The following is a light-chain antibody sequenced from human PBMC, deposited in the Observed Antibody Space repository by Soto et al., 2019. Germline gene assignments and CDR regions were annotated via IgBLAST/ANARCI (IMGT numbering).Light chain of an antibody. CDR3: QQRSDWLT. J-gene: IGKJ4*01. Sequence: EIVLTQSPATLSLSPGERATLSCRASQSVSTALAWYQQKPGQAPRLLIYDASIRATGIPARFSGSGSGTDFTLASSSLQPEYVAVYYCQQRSDWLTFGGGTKVEIK. CDR2: DAS. V-gene: IGKV3-11*01. CDR1: QSVSTA.